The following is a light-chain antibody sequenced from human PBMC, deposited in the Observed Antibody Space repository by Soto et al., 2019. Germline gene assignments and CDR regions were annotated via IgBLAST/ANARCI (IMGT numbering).Light chain of an antibody. Sequence: EIVWTQSPGTLSLSPGERATLSCRASQSISSSYLAWYQQKPGQAPRLLIYATSSRATGIPDRFSGSGSGTDFTLTISRLEPEDFAVFYCQQYHGSSYTFGQGTKLEIK. CDR3: QQYHGSSYT. V-gene: IGKV3-20*01. J-gene: IGKJ2*01. CDR2: ATS. CDR1: QSISSSY.